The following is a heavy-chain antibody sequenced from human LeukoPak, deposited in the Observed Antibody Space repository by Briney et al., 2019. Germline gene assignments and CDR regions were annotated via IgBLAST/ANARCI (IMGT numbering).Heavy chain of an antibody. Sequence: GSLRLSCAASGFAFSSYGMHWIRQPPGKGLEWIGEINHSGSTNYNPSLKSRVSISVDMSKNQISLKLSSVTAADTAVYYCARGGRQRFSSSWDHFDYWGQGTLVTVSS. CDR1: GFAFSSYG. J-gene: IGHJ4*02. V-gene: IGHV4-34*01. CDR2: INHSGST. CDR3: ARGGRQRFSSSWDHFDY. D-gene: IGHD6-13*01.